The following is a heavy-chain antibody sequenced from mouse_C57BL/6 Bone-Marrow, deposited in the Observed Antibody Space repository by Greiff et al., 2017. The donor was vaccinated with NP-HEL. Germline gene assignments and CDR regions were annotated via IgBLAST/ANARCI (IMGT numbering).Heavy chain of an antibody. Sequence: QVQLQQPGAELVKPGASVKLSCKASGYTFTTYWMQWVKQRPGQGLEWIGEIDPSDSCTNYNQKFKGTATLTVDTSSSKANMQPRSLTSEDSAFYYWARKAYYGRSYEFAYWGQGTLVTVSA. D-gene: IGHD1-1*01. CDR2: IDPSDSCT. CDR3: ARKAYYGRSYEFAY. CDR1: GYTFTTYW. J-gene: IGHJ3*01. V-gene: IGHV1-50*01.